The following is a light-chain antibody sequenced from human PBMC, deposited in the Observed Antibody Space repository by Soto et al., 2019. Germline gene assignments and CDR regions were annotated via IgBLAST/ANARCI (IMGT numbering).Light chain of an antibody. CDR2: SNN. CDR3: AAWDDSLNGVV. V-gene: IGLV1-44*01. CDR1: SSNIGSNT. Sequence: QLVLTQPPSASGTPGQRVTISCSGSSSNIGSNTVNWYQQLPGTAPKLLIYSNNQRPSGVPARFSGAKSGTSASLAISGLQSEEEADYYCAAWDDSLNGVVFGGGTQLTVL. J-gene: IGLJ2*01.